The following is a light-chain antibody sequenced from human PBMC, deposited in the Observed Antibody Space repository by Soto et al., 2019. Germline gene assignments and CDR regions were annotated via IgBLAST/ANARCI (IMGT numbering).Light chain of an antibody. V-gene: IGKV2-28*01. Sequence: IVMTQSPLSLPVTPGEPASISCRSSQSLLNRNGQNCLAWYLQKPGQSPQLLIHLGSVRAPGVTDRFSGSGSGTDFTLKISRVEAEDVGVYFCMQALESPPTFGGGTKVEIK. CDR3: MQALESPPT. J-gene: IGKJ4*01. CDR1: QSLLNRNGQNC. CDR2: LGS.